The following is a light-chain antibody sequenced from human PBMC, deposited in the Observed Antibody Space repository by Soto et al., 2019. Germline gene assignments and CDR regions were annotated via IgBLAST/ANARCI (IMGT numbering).Light chain of an antibody. CDR1: QSISISY. V-gene: IGKV3-20*01. Sequence: VAQSADTVSFAPGQSATPTCRVSQSISISYLAWCQQHPGQAPRLLIYSTPTRATGIPDGCSGGGSGTDFTLTISKLEPGDSSVYYCQKYGGPSWTFGQGTKVDIK. CDR2: STP. J-gene: IGKJ1*01. CDR3: QKYGGPSWT.